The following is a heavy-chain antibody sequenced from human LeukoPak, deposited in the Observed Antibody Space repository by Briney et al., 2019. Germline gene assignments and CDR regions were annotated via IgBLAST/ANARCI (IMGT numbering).Heavy chain of an antibody. Sequence: GESLKISCRCSGYSFTGYWIGWVRQMPGKGLEWMGIIYPGDFDIRYNPSFQGQVTISADRSISTAYLQWSSLKASDNAMYYCARREDSAWIFDYWGQGTLVTVSS. CDR2: IYPGDFDI. CDR1: GYSFTGYW. CDR3: ARREDSAWIFDY. D-gene: IGHD6-19*01. V-gene: IGHV5-51*01. J-gene: IGHJ4*02.